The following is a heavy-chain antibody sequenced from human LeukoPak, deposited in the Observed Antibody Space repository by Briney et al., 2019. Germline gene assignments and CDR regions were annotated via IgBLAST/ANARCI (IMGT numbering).Heavy chain of an antibody. CDR2: IIPIFGTA. J-gene: IGHJ3*02. CDR3: AKSHDYGDYLLLGAFDI. V-gene: IGHV1-69*13. CDR1: GGTFSSYA. D-gene: IGHD4-17*01. Sequence: SVKVSCKASGGTFSSYAISWVRQAPGQGLEWMGGIIPIFGTANYAQKFQGRVTITADESTSTAYMELSSLRSEDTAVYYCAKSHDYGDYLLLGAFDIWGQGTMVTVSS.